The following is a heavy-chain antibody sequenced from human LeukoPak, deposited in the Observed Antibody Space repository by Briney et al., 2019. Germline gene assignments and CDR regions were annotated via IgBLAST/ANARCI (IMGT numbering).Heavy chain of an antibody. V-gene: IGHV3-23*01. D-gene: IGHD3-22*01. CDR3: AKASSGYYSPFDY. Sequence: GGSLRLSCAASAFTFSSYAMSWVRQAPGKGLEWVSAISGSGGSTYYADSVKGRFTISRDNSKNTLYLQMNSLRAEDTAVYYCAKASSGYYSPFDYWGQGTLVTVSS. CDR2: ISGSGGST. CDR1: AFTFSSYA. J-gene: IGHJ4*02.